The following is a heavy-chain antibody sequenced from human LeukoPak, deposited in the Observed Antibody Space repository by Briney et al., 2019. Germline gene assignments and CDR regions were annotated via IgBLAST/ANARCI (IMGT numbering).Heavy chain of an antibody. V-gene: IGHV3-23*01. CDR2: ISGSGGST. D-gene: IGHD3-10*01. Sequence: GGSLRLSCAASGFTFSSYAMSWVRQAPGKGLEWVSAISGSGGSTYYADSVKGRFTISRDNSKNTLYLQMNSLRAEDTAVYYCAKDLGIYYYGSGSYSPFDYWGQGTLVTVSS. CDR1: GFTFSSYA. CDR3: AKDLGIYYYGSGSYSPFDY. J-gene: IGHJ4*02.